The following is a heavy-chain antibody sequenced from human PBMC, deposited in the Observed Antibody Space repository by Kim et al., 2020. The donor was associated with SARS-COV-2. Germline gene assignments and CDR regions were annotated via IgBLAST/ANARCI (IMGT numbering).Heavy chain of an antibody. CDR1: GFIFSSYG. D-gene: IGHD3-22*01. CDR2: IWYDVSNK. J-gene: IGHJ4*02. CDR3: ARDMALYDSSGYYPRLDY. Sequence: GGSLRLSCAASGFIFSSYGMHWVRQAPGKGLEWVTLIWYDVSNKYYADSVKGRFSISRDNSKNTLYLQMNSLRAEDTAVYFCARDMALYDSSGYYPRLDYWGQGTLVTVSS. V-gene: IGHV3-33*01.